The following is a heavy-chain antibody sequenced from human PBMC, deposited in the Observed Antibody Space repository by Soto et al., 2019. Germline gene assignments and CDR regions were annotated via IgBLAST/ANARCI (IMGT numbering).Heavy chain of an antibody. CDR1: GFTFNSYW. Sequence: EVQLVESGGGLVQPGGSLRLSCAASGFTFNSYWMHWVRQAPGKGLVWVSRVNGDGTTTNYADSVKGRFAIYRDNAKNTLYLQVDSLRDDDTDVYFCARGIHGHYAVDVWGQGTTVTVSS. CDR3: ARGIHGHYAVDV. CDR2: VNGDGTTT. J-gene: IGHJ6*02. D-gene: IGHD5-18*01. V-gene: IGHV3-74*01.